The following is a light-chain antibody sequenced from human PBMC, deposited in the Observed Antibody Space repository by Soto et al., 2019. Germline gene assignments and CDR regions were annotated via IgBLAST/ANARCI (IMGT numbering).Light chain of an antibody. CDR3: SSYTSSSTIMV. CDR2: DVS. J-gene: IGLJ2*01. Sequence: QSALTQPASVSGSPGQSITISCTGTSSDVGGYNYVSWYQQHPGKAPKLMIYDVSNRPSGVSNRFSGSKSGNTASLTISGLQAEDEDDYYCSSYTSSSTIMVFGGGTKVTVL. CDR1: SSDVGGYNY. V-gene: IGLV2-14*01.